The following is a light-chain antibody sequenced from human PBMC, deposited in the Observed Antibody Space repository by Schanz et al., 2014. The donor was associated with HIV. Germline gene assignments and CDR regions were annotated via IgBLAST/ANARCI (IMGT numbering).Light chain of an antibody. CDR1: SSDVGSYNY. CDR2: GVD. Sequence: QSALTQPASVSGSPEQSITFSCTGTSSDVGSYNYVSWYQQHPGKAPKLVISGVDYRPSGVSSRFSGSKSANTASLTISGLQAEDEADYYCSSYTSSSTLDVVFGGGTKLTVL. V-gene: IGLV2-14*03. J-gene: IGLJ2*01. CDR3: SSYTSSSTLDVV.